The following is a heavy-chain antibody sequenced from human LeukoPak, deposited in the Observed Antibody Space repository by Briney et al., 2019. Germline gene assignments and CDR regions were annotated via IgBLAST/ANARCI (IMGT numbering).Heavy chain of an antibody. Sequence: SETLSLTCSVSGGSLSSSSYYWGWIRQPPGKGLEWIGSIYYSGSTYYNPSLKSRVTISVDTSKNQFSLKLSSVTAADTAVYYCARVDAGHSYGGPYFDYWGQGTLVTVSS. CDR3: ARVDAGHSYGGPYFDY. D-gene: IGHD5-18*01. CDR1: GGSLSSSSYY. CDR2: IYYSGST. V-gene: IGHV4-39*07. J-gene: IGHJ4*02.